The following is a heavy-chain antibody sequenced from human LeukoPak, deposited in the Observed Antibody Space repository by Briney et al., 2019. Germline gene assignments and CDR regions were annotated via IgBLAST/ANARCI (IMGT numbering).Heavy chain of an antibody. J-gene: IGHJ5*02. CDR2: FSGSGGST. CDR1: GFTFSSYA. CDR3: AKDPYNWNYFTVFDP. Sequence: GGSLRLSCGASGFTFSSYAMSWLRQAPGKGLVWVSAFSGSGGSTYYADSVKGRFTISRDNSKNTLYLQMNSLRAEDTAVYYCAKDPYNWNYFTVFDPWGQGTLVTVSS. D-gene: IGHD1-7*01. V-gene: IGHV3-23*01.